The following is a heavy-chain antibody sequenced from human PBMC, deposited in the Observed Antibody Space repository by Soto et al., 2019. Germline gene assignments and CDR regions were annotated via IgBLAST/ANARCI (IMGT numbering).Heavy chain of an antibody. J-gene: IGHJ6*01. CDR3: ARTDFWSGYKGMEI. V-gene: IGHV1-69*13. CDR2: IIPIFGTA. D-gene: IGHD3-3*01. Sequence: SVKVSCKASGCTFSSYAISWVRQAPGQGLEWVGGIIPIFGTANYAQKFQGRVTITADESTSTAYMELSSLRSEDTAVYYCARTDFWSGYKGMEIWGQGTTVNVSS. CDR1: GCTFSSYA.